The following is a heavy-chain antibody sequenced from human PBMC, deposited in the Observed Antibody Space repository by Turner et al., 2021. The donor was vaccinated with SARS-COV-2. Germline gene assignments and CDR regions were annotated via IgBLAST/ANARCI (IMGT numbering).Heavy chain of an antibody. CDR3: AADSQHDFWSGYHLDY. Sequence: QVQLVESGGGVVQPGRSLRLSCAASGFTLSRYGMHWVRQAPGKGLEWVAVIWYDGSNKYYADSVKGRFTISRDNSKNTLYLQMNSLRAEDTAVYYCAADSQHDFWSGYHLDYWGQGTLVTVSS. J-gene: IGHJ4*02. CDR2: IWYDGSNK. V-gene: IGHV3-33*01. D-gene: IGHD3-3*01. CDR1: GFTLSRYG.